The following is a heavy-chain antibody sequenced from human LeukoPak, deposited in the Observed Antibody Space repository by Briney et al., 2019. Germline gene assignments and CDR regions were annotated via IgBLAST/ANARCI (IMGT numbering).Heavy chain of an antibody. CDR3: ARYLRSYSYDY. D-gene: IGHD1-26*01. V-gene: IGHV1-69*04. CDR2: IIPILGIA. J-gene: IGHJ4*02. Sequence: SVKVSCKASGGTFSSYAISWVRQAPGQGLEWMGRIIPILGIANYAQKFQGRVTITADKSTSTAYMELSSLRSEDTAVYYCARYLRSYSYDYWGQGTLVTVSS. CDR1: GGTFSSYA.